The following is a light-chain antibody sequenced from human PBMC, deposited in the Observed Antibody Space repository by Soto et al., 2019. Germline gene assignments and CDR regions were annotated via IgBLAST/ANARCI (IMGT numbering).Light chain of an antibody. V-gene: IGKV4-1*01. CDR1: QSVLYSSNNKNY. J-gene: IGKJ2*01. CDR2: LAS. Sequence: DIVMTQSPDSLAVSVGERATINCTSSQSVLYSSNNKNYLAWYQQKAGQPPKVLIYLASTRESGVPDRFSGSGSGTEFTLTISSLQAEDVAVYYCQQYYSTPPTFGQGTKLEIK. CDR3: QQYYSTPPT.